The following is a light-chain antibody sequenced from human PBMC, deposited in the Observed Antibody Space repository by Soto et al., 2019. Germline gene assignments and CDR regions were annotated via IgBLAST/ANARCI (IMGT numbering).Light chain of an antibody. CDR3: QKYNSAPLT. CDR2: AAS. V-gene: IGKV1-27*01. Sequence: DIQMTQSPSSLSASVGDRVTITCRASQGISNYLAWYQQKPGKVPKLLIYAASTLQSGVPSRFSGSGSGTXXXXXIXXXXXEDVATYFCQKYNSAPLTFGGGTKVEIK. CDR1: QGISNY. J-gene: IGKJ4*01.